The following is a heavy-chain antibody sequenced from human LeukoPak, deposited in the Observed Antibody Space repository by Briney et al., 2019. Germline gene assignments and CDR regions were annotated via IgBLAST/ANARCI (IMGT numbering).Heavy chain of an antibody. V-gene: IGHV5-51*01. CDR1: GYSFTGYW. D-gene: IGHD3-10*01. CDR2: IYPGDTDT. CDR3: ARHRRRSIIGTASSRGFDS. J-gene: IGHJ4*02. Sequence: GESLKISCKGSGYSFTGYWIGWVRQMPGKGLEWMGIIYPGDTDTRYSPSFQGQVTISADKSISTAYLQWSSLKASDTAMYYCARHRRRSIIGTASSRGFDSWGQGTLVTISS.